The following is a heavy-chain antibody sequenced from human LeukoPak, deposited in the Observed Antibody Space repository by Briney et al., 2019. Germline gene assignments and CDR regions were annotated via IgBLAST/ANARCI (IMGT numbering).Heavy chain of an antibody. CDR2: ISSGGSTI. J-gene: IGHJ4*02. V-gene: IGHV3-48*03. D-gene: IGHD3-10*01. CDR3: ARPGRSVTQGY. Sequence: PGGSLRLSCAASGFTFSSSEMNWVRQAPGKGLEWVAYISSGGSTIYYADSVKRRFIISRDNANNSLYQQMNIIRADATAVYYGARPGRSVTQGYWGEGTLVTVSS. CDR1: GFTFSSSE.